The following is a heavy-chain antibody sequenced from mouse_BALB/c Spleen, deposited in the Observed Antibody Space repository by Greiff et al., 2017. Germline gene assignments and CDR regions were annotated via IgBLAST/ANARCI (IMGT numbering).Heavy chain of an antibody. CDR1: GYAFTNYL. V-gene: IGHV1-54*01. J-gene: IGHJ2*01. CDR2: INPGSGGT. Sequence: QVQLQQSGAELVRPGTSVKVSCKASGYAFTNYLIEWVKQRPGQGLEWIGVINPGSGGTNYNEKFKGKATLTADKSSSTAYMQLSSLTSDDSAVYFCARSHYYGSSIDYWGQGTTLTVSS. D-gene: IGHD1-1*01. CDR3: ARSHYYGSSIDY.